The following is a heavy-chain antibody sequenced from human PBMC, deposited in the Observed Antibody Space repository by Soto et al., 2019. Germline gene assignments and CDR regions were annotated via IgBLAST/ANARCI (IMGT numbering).Heavy chain of an antibody. CDR2: ISGSGGST. CDR3: AKGYSDSSGYDLLDY. CDR1: GFTFSSYA. Sequence: GGSLRLSCTASGFTFSSYAMSWVRQAPGKGLEWVSAISGSGGSTYYADSVKGRFTISRDNSKSTLYLQMNSLRAEDTAVYYCAKGYSDSSGYDLLDYWGQGTLVTVSS. D-gene: IGHD3-22*01. J-gene: IGHJ4*02. V-gene: IGHV3-23*01.